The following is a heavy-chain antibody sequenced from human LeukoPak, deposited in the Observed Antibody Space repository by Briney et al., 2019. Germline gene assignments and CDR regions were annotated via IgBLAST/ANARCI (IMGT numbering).Heavy chain of an antibody. V-gene: IGHV1-18*01. CDR3: ARAVPSITMIVVAPDY. CDR2: ISAYNDNT. J-gene: IGHJ4*02. CDR1: GYTFTSYG. Sequence: ASVKVSCKASGYTFTSYGISWVRQAPGQGLEWMGWISAYNDNTNYAQKLQGRVTMTTDTSTSTAYMELRSLRSDDTAVYYCARAVPSITMIVVAPDYWGQGTLVTVSS. D-gene: IGHD3-22*01.